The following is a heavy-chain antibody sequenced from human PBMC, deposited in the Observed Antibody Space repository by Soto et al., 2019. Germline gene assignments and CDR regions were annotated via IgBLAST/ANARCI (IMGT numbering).Heavy chain of an antibody. CDR1: GFTFSTHA. J-gene: IGHJ3*02. CDR2: VDVGGGST. V-gene: IGHV3-23*01. Sequence: EVQLLESGGGLVQPGGSLRLSCAASGFTFSTHAMIWVRQAPGKGLNWVSTVDVGGGSTYYTDSVKGRFTVSRDNSKNTVYLQLNTLTADTTSIHFCARDSGPAGGGACDICGQGTMVTVSS. CDR3: ARDSGPAGGGACDI. D-gene: IGHD6-25*01.